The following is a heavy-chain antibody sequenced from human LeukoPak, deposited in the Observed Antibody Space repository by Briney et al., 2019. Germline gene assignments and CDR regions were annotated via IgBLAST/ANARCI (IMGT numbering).Heavy chain of an antibody. CDR3: ARVITVRGVIFDY. CDR1: GASISSGSYY. CDR2: IYYSGST. V-gene: IGHV4-61*01. D-gene: IGHD3-16*01. J-gene: IGHJ4*02. Sequence: SQTLSLTCTVSGASISSGSYYWSWIRQLPGKGLEWIGYIYYSGSTNYNPSLKSRVAISVDTSKNQFSLNLSSVTAADTAVYYCARVITVRGVIFDYWGQGTLVTVSS.